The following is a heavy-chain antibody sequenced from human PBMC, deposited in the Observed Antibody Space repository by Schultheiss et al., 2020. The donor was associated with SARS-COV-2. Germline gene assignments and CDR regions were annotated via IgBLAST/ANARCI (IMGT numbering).Heavy chain of an antibody. V-gene: IGHV4-59*01. CDR1: GGYRSSYY. CDR2: IYYSGST. J-gene: IGHJ4*02. Sequence: SETLSLTCTVSGGYRSSYYWSWIRQPPGKGLEWIGYIYYSGSTNYNPSLKSRVTISVDTSKNQFSLKLSSVTAADTAVYYCARDLSYCSSTSCYTLLDYWGQGTLVTVSS. CDR3: ARDLSYCSSTSCYTLLDY. D-gene: IGHD2-2*02.